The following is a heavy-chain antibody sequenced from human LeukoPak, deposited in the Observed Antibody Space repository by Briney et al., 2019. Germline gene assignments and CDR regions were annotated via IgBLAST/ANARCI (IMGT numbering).Heavy chain of an antibody. J-gene: IGHJ3*02. CDR3: ARGGSRSTFDI. Sequence: ASVKVSCKASRYTFTPYYLHWVRQAPGQGLEWMGWINPNTGGTNYAQNFQGRVTLTRDTSISTAYMDLSSLRSDDTAVYYCARGGSRSTFDIWGLGTLVIVSS. V-gene: IGHV1-2*02. D-gene: IGHD1-26*01. CDR2: INPNTGGT. CDR1: RYTFTPYY.